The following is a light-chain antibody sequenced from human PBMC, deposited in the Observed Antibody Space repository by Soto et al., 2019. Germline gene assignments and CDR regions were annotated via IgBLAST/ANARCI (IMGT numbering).Light chain of an antibody. J-gene: IGKJ4*01. Sequence: DIVMTQSPDSLAVSLGERATINCKSSQSLLLSSNTQNYLAWYQQKPGQPPKLLIYWASTRESGVPDRFSGSGSGTDFTLTISSLQAEDVAVYYCQEYYIAPLTFGGGNKVEIK. CDR1: QSLLLSSNTQNY. V-gene: IGKV4-1*01. CDR3: QEYYIAPLT. CDR2: WAS.